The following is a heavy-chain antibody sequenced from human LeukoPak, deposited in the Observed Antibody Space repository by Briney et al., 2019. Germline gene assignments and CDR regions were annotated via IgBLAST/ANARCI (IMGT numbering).Heavy chain of an antibody. D-gene: IGHD3-22*01. CDR1: GHSFTNYY. CDR3: ARDQLTYYDSSGYYTHGGDY. V-gene: IGHV1-2*06. J-gene: IGHJ4*02. CDR2: INPNSGGT. Sequence: ASVKVSCKASGHSFTNYYMHWVRQAPGQGLEWMGRINPNSGGTNYAQKFQGRVTMTRDTSISTAYMELSRLRSDDTAVYYCARDQLTYYDSSGYYTHGGDYWGQGTLVTVSS.